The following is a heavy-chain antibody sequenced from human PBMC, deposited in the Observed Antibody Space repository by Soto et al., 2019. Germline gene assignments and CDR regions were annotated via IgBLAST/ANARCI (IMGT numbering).Heavy chain of an antibody. CDR2: LYFTGRT. CDR1: GASITSGTYY. J-gene: IGHJ5*02. Sequence: SETLSLTCTVSGASITSGTYYWGWIRQPPGKGLEWIGSLYFTGRTYYSPSLKGRATISVDTSRTHFSLNLTSVTAADTAVYYCARRLARGVIGWFDPWGQGTLVTVSS. D-gene: IGHD3-10*01. CDR3: ARRLARGVIGWFDP. V-gene: IGHV4-39*02.